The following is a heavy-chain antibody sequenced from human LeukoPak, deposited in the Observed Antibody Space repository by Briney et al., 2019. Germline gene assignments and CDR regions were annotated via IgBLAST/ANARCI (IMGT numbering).Heavy chain of an antibody. V-gene: IGHV3-23*01. D-gene: IGHD3-22*01. Sequence: GGSLRLSCAASGFTFSSYAMSWVRQAPGKGLEWVSAITGSGGRTYYADSVKGRFTISRDNSKNTLFLQMNSLRAEDTAVYYCAKGSYYYDSSGPDYWGQGTLVTVSS. CDR3: AKGSYYYDSSGPDY. J-gene: IGHJ4*02. CDR2: ITGSGGRT. CDR1: GFTFSSYA.